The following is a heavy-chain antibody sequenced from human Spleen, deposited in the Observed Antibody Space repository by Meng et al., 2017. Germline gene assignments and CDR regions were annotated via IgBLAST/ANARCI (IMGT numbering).Heavy chain of an antibody. V-gene: IGHV3-15*01. CDR3: ATGAAAADH. CDR2: IKRNRDGGTI. J-gene: IGHJ4*02. CDR1: GLRFTDVW. D-gene: IGHD6-13*01. Sequence: VVSGAGLVRPGASLRLACVASGLRFTDVWMSWVRQAAGKGLEWVGRIKRNRDGGTIDYAARVRGRFTISRDESKNTLYLQMDSMITEDTAVYFCATGAAAADHWGQGTLVTVSS.